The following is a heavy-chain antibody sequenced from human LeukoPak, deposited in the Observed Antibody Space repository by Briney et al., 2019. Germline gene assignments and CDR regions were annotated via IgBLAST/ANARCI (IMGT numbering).Heavy chain of an antibody. J-gene: IGHJ4*02. D-gene: IGHD2-21*02. V-gene: IGHV3-66*02. CDR1: GPTVSSDY. CDR2: IYSGGST. CDR3: ARGGGAYCGGDCYRNFDY. Sequence: GGSLRLSCAASGPTVSSDYMSWVRQAQGKGLEWVSVIYSGGSTYYADSVKGRFTISRDNSENTLYLQMNSLTAEDTAVYYCARGGGAYCGGDCYRNFDYWGQGTLVTVSS.